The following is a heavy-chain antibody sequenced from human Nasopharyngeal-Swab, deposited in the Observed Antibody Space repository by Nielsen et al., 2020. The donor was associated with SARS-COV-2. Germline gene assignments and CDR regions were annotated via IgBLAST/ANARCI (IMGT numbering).Heavy chain of an antibody. J-gene: IGHJ4*02. Sequence: GGSLRLSCAASGFTFSSYAMHWVRQAPGKGLEWVAVTSYDGSNKYYADSVKGRFTISRDNSKNTLYLQMNSLRAEDTAVYYCTRDESGSSSFDYWGQGTLVTVSS. CDR3: TRDESGSSSFDY. V-gene: IGHV3-30-3*01. D-gene: IGHD1-26*01. CDR2: TSYDGSNK. CDR1: GFTFSSYA.